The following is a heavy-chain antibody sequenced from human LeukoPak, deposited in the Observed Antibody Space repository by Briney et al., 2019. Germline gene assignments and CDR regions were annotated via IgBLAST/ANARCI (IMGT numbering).Heavy chain of an antibody. D-gene: IGHD1-26*01. CDR2: IYHSGST. V-gene: IGHV4-38-2*02. CDR3: AREGRWESNFDY. J-gene: IGHJ4*02. CDR1: GYSISSGYY. Sequence: SETLSLTCTVSGYSISSGYYWGWIRQPPGKGLEWIGSIYHSGSTYYNPSLKSRVTISVDTSKNQFSLKLSSVTAADTAVYYCAREGRWESNFDYWGQGTLVTVSS.